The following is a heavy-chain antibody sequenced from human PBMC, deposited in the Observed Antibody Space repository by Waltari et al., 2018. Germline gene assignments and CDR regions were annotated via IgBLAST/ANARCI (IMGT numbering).Heavy chain of an antibody. CDR2: ISSSSSTI. D-gene: IGHD2-2*01. CDR3: ARDLVVPDNGDY. CDR1: GFIFSSYS. Sequence: EVQLVESGGGLVQPGGSLRLSCAASGFIFSSYSMNWVRQAPGKGLEWFSYISSSSSTIYYADSVKGRFTISRDNAKNSLYLQMNSLRAEDTAVYYCARDLVVPDNGDYWGQGTLVTVSS. J-gene: IGHJ4*02. V-gene: IGHV3-48*04.